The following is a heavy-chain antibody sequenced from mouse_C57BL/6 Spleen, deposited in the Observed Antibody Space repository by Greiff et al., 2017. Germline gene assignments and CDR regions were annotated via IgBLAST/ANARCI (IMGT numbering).Heavy chain of an antibody. Sequence: VQLKQSGPELVKPGASVKISCKASGYSFTGYYMNWVKQSPEKSLEWIGEINPSTGGTTYNQKFKAKATLTVDKSSSTAYMQLKSLTSEDSAVYYCARGNYGNYVDYWGQGTTRTVSS. CDR1: GYSFTGYY. CDR3: ARGNYGNYVDY. CDR2: INPSTGGT. J-gene: IGHJ2*01. D-gene: IGHD2-1*01. V-gene: IGHV1-42*01.